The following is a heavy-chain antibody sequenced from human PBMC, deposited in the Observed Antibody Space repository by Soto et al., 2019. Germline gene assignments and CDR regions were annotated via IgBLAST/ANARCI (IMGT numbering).Heavy chain of an antibody. CDR3: ARARYYGAKNDF. CDR1: GDSISGYY. Sequence: QVLLQESGPGLVKPSETLSPTCTGSGDSISGYYWSWIRQPPGKRPEWLGCIYSSGSTKYNPPRRSRVTLSIDTPRGQFSLRLHSVTAADTAVYYCARARYYGAKNDFCGQGTRVTLS. D-gene: IGHD1-26*01. CDR2: IYSSGST. J-gene: IGHJ4*02. V-gene: IGHV4-59*01.